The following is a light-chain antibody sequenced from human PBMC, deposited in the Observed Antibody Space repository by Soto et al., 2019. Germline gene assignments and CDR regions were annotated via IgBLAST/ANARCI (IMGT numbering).Light chain of an antibody. Sequence: DIQMTQSPSTLSASIGDRVTITCRASPTISSLLAWYQQKPGKAPKLLLYKAPTLETGVQSRFSGSGSGTEFTLSISSLQPDDFAPYYCQQYYSYSPYTFGQGTRLEI. V-gene: IGKV1-5*03. CDR1: PTISSL. CDR3: QQYYSYSPYT. J-gene: IGKJ2*01. CDR2: KAP.